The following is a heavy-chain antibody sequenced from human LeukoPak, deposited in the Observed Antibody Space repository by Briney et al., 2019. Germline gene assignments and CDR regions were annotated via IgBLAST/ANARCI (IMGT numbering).Heavy chain of an antibody. CDR3: ARPFMYCGGDCYNAFDI. Sequence: ASVKVSCKASGYTFTGYYMHWVRQAPGQGLEWMGWINPNSDGTNYAQKFQGRVTMTRDTSISTAYMELSRLRSDDTAVYYCARPFMYCGGDCYNAFDIWGQGTMVTVSS. CDR1: GYTFTGYY. J-gene: IGHJ3*02. V-gene: IGHV1-2*02. D-gene: IGHD2-21*02. CDR2: INPNSDGT.